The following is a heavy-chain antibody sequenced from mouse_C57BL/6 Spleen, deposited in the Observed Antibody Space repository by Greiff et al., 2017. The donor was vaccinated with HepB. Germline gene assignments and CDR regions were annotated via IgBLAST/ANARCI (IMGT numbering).Heavy chain of an antibody. CDR1: GYTFTSYW. CDR2: IDPSDSYT. V-gene: IGHV1-50*01. Sequence: QVQLQQPGAELVKPGASVKLSCKASGYTFTSYWMQWVKQRPGQGPEWIGEIDPSDSYTNYNQKFKGKATLTVDTSSSTADMQLSSLTSEDSAVYYCARQGLGRCYWGQGTTLTVSS. J-gene: IGHJ2*01. CDR3: ARQGLGRCY. D-gene: IGHD3-3*01.